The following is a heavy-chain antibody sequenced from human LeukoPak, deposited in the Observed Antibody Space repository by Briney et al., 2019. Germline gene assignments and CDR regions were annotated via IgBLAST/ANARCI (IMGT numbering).Heavy chain of an antibody. CDR3: ARDRLPGYSYGYGSIDY. Sequence: GGSLRLSCAASGFTFSSYAMHWVRQAPGKGLEWVAVISYDGSNKYYADSVKGRFTISRDNSKNTLYLQMNSLRAEDTAVYYCARDRLPGYSYGYGSIDYWGQGTLVTVSS. CDR2: ISYDGSNK. J-gene: IGHJ4*02. D-gene: IGHD5-18*01. CDR1: GFTFSSYA. V-gene: IGHV3-30-3*01.